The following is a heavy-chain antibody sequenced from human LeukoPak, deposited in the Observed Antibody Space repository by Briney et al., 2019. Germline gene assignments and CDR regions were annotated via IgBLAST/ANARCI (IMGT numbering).Heavy chain of an antibody. V-gene: IGHV4-59*01. CDR2: IYYSGST. Sequence: SETLSLTCTVSGGSISSYYWSWIRQPPGKRLEWIGYIYYSGSTNYNPSLKSRVTISVDTSKNQFSLKLSSVTAADTAVYYCARSTGINWFDPWGQGTLVTVSS. CDR1: GGSISSYY. J-gene: IGHJ5*02. CDR3: ARSTGINWFDP. D-gene: IGHD2-8*02.